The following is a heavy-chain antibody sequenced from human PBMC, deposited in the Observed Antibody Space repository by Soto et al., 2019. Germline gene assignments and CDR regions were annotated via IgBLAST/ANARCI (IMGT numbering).Heavy chain of an antibody. CDR2: ISAHNGNT. CDR3: ARGRYGDY. V-gene: IGHV1-18*01. D-gene: IGHD1-1*01. CDR1: GYGFTTYG. J-gene: IGHJ4*02. Sequence: QVHLVQSGAEVKKPGASVKVSCKGSGYGFTTYGITWVRQAPGQGLEWMAWISAHNGNTNYAQKPQGRLTGTRDTSTSTAYMELRSLRSDDTAVYYCARGRYGDYWGQGALVTVSS.